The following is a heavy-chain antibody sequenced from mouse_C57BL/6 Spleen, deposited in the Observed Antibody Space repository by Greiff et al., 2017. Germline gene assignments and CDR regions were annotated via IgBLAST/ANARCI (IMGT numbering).Heavy chain of an antibody. CDR3: ARPYCGGNYPFDFDG. J-gene: IGHJ1*03. Sequence: EVQLQQSGAGLVKPGASLKLSCEASGFTFSSYSMSWVRQTPAKRLEWIATISGGGGNTDYPDSVKGRITFSRDNANNTPYLQLRSLRSEDTAVYYCARPYCGGNYPFDFDGWGTGTTVTVSS. CDR2: ISGGGGNT. CDR1: GFTFSSYS. V-gene: IGHV5-9*04. D-gene: IGHD2-1*01.